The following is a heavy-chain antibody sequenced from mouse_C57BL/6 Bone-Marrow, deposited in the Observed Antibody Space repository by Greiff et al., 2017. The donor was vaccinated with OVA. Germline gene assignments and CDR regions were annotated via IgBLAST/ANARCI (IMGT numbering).Heavy chain of an antibody. CDR3: ARDEVWVTGTGDYYFDY. J-gene: IGHJ2*01. V-gene: IGHV1-62-2*01. D-gene: IGHD4-1*01. CDR1: GYTFNEES. CDR2: FYPGSCST. Sequence: VQLQQSGAELVKPGASVKLSCKASGYTFNEESIHWVKQRSGQGLEWIGWFYPGSCSTQYNEKFKDKATLTADKSSSTVYMELSRLTSDDSAVYFCARDEVWVTGTGDYYFDYWGQGTTLTVSS.